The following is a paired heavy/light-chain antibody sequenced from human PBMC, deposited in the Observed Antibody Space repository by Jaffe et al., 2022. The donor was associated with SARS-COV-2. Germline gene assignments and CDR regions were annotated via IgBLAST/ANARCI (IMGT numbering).Heavy chain of an antibody. Sequence: QLQLQESGPGLLKPSETLSLTCNVSGGSISTSSHYWGWIRQPPGKGLEWIGSVYYSGNTYSNPSLNSRVTISVDTSKNDFSLKLSSVTAADTAVYYCARLKHYFGSRTYSPAIDSWGQGTLVTVSS. J-gene: IGHJ4*02. CDR2: VYYSGNT. CDR1: GGSISTSSHY. CDR3: ARLKHYFGSRTYSPAIDS. D-gene: IGHD3-10*01. V-gene: IGHV4-39*02.
Light chain of an antibody. CDR1: QSVSSN. V-gene: IGKV3-15*01. Sequence: EIVMTQSPATLSVSPGEGATLSCRASQSVSSNLAWYQQRPGQAPRLLMFDASTRATGIPARFSGSGSGTEFTLTISSLQSEDFAVYYCQQYSDWPRWGTFGQGTKVEIK. CDR2: DAS. J-gene: IGKJ1*01. CDR3: QQYSDWPRWGT.